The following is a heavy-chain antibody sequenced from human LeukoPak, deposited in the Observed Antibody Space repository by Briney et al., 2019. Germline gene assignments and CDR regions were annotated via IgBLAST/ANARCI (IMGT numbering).Heavy chain of an antibody. CDR3: AKATPPSGSYSGAVDY. CDR2: ISGSGGST. V-gene: IGHV3-23*01. Sequence: GGSLRLSCAASGFTFSSYAMSWVRQAPGKGLEWVSAISGSGGSTYYADSVKGRFTISRDNSKNTLYLQMNSLRAEDTAVYYCAKATPPSGSYSGAVDYWGQGTLVTVSS. CDR1: GFTFSSYA. D-gene: IGHD3-10*01. J-gene: IGHJ4*02.